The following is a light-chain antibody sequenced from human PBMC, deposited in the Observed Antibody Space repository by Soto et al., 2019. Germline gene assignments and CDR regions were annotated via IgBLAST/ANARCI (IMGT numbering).Light chain of an antibody. CDR3: QQGYNFPRA. V-gene: IGKV3-20*01. J-gene: IGKJ1*01. CDR2: GAS. CDR1: QSVGGTF. Sequence: EIVLTQSPGTLSLSPGEGATLSCRASQSVGGTFLAWYQQKGGQAPRLLIHGASNRATGIPDRFSGSGSGTDFTLTISRLEPEDFATYYCQQGYNFPRAFGQGTRVEI.